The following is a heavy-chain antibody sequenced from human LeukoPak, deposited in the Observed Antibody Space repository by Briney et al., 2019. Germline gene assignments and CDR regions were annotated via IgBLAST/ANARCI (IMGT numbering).Heavy chain of an antibody. J-gene: IGHJ5*02. Sequence: SETLSLTCTVSGGSISSYYWSWIRQPPGKGLEWIGYIYYSGSTNYNPSLKSRVTISVDTSKNQFSLKLSSVTAADTAVYYCARQNYDILTGYYRWFDPWGQGTLVTVSS. CDR2: IYYSGST. CDR3: ARQNYDILTGYYRWFDP. V-gene: IGHV4-59*08. D-gene: IGHD3-9*01. CDR1: GGSISSYY.